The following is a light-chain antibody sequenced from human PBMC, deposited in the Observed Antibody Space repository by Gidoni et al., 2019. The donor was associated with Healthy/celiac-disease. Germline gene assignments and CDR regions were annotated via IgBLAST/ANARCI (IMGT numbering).Light chain of an antibody. CDR2: AGS. Sequence: QSALTQPASVSGDPGQSITISCTGTSSDVGSYNLVSWYQQHPGKAPKLMIYAGSKRPSGVSNRFSGSTSGNTASLTISLLQAEDEADYYCCSYAGSRVFGGWTKLTVL. V-gene: IGLV2-23*01. J-gene: IGLJ3*02. CDR1: SSDVGSYNL. CDR3: CSYAGSRV.